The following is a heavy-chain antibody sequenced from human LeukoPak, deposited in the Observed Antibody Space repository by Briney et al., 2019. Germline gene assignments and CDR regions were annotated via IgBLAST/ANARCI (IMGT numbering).Heavy chain of an antibody. J-gene: IGHJ4*02. Sequence: SVKVSGKASGGTFSSYDISWVRQAPGQGLEWMGGIMPMFGKANYAQKFQGRVTTTADKATSTAYMELSSLRSEDTAVYYCAGGRTDIVVVPATLRNYYFDYWGQGTLVTVSS. D-gene: IGHD2-2*01. CDR3: AGGRTDIVVVPATLRNYYFDY. CDR2: IMPMFGKA. V-gene: IGHV1-69*06. CDR1: GGTFSSYD.